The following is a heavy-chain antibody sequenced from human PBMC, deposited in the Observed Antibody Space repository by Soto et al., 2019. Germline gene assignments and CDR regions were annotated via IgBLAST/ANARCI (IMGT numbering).Heavy chain of an antibody. CDR1: GYTFIRYG. CDR3: ARGGYYDISWGKLSHYGLDV. J-gene: IGHJ6*02. Sequence: QVQLAQSANEVKKPGASVRVSCKAAGYTFIRYGIAWVRQAPGQGLEWMGWISPYNDYTVYAQKFQGRVSMTADTSTKTVYTNLSGLKSDEPAVYYCARGGYYDISWGKLSHYGLDVWGQGTSVSVSS. V-gene: IGHV1-18*01. D-gene: IGHD3-16*01. CDR2: ISPYNDYT.